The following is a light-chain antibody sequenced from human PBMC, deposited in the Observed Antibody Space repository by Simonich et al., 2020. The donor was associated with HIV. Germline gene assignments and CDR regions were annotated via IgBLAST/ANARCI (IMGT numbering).Light chain of an antibody. J-gene: IGKJ2*03. Sequence: DIVMTQSPLSLPVTPGEPASISCRSSQSLLHSNGYNYLDWYLQKPGQSPQLLIYLGSNRASGVPDRFSGSASGTDFTLKISRVEAEDVGVYYCMQALQTPYSFGQGTKVEIK. CDR2: LGS. CDR1: QSLLHSNGYNY. V-gene: IGKV2-28*01. CDR3: MQALQTPYS.